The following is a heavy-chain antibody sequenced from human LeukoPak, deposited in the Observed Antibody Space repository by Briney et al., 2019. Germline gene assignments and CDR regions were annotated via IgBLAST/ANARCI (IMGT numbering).Heavy chain of an antibody. V-gene: IGHV3-9*01. CDR3: AKDPSYYYDSSGNYYFDY. J-gene: IGHJ4*02. Sequence: GGSLRLSCAASGFTFDDYAMHWVRQAPGKGLEWVSGISWNSGSIGYADSVKGRFTISRDNAKNSLYLQMNSLRAEDTALYYCAKDPSYYYDSSGNYYFDYWGQGTLVTVSS. D-gene: IGHD3-22*01. CDR1: GFTFDDYA. CDR2: ISWNSGSI.